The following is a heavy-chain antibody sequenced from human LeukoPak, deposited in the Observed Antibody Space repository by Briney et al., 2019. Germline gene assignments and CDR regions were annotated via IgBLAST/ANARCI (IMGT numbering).Heavy chain of an antibody. J-gene: IGHJ4*02. V-gene: IGHV4-61*02. CDR1: GGSISSGSYY. Sequence: NSSETLSLTCTVSGGSISSGSYYWSWIRQPAGEGLEWIGRIYTSGSTNYNPSLKSRVTISVDTSKNQFSLKLSSVTAADTAVYYCATRIVGATTRCLGYWGQGTLVTVSS. CDR2: IYTSGST. CDR3: ATRIVGATTRCLGY. D-gene: IGHD1-26*01.